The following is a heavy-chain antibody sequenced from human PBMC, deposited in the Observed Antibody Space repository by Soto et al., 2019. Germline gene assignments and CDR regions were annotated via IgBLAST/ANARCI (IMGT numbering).Heavy chain of an antibody. D-gene: IGHD6-19*01. V-gene: IGHV2-5*02. J-gene: IGHJ4*02. Sequence: QITLKESGPTLVKPTQTLTLTCTFSGFSLSDSAVGVNWIRQPPEKPLEWLALIYWDDTKHYSSSLRNRLTITKDASKNQVVLTMTNMDPVDTATYYCAHGSGWLSDQWGQGTLVTVSS. CDR3: AHGSGWLSDQ. CDR2: IYWDDTK. CDR1: GFSLSDSAVG.